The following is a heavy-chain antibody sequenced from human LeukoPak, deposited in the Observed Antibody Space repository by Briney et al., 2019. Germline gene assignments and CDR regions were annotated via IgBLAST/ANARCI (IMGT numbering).Heavy chain of an antibody. CDR2: INHSGST. Sequence: SETLSLTCAVYGGSFSGYCWSWIRQPPGKGLEWIGEINHSGSTNYNPSLKSRVTISVDTSKNQFSLKLSSVTAADMAVYYCARVVRGYYFDYWGQGTLVTVSS. V-gene: IGHV4-34*01. D-gene: IGHD3-22*01. CDR3: ARVVRGYYFDY. J-gene: IGHJ4*02. CDR1: GGSFSGYC.